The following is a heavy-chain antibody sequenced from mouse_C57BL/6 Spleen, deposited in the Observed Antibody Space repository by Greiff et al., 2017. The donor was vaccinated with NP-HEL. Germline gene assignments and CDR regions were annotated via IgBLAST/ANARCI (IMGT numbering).Heavy chain of an antibody. J-gene: IGHJ3*01. CDR3: ARWGGYGSSYVGFAY. CDR1: GYTFTSYW. Sequence: QVQLQQPGTELVKPGASVKLSCKASGYTFTSYWMHWVKQRPGQGLAWIGNINPSNGGTNYNEKFKSKATLTVDKSSSTAYMQLSSLTSEDSAVYYCARWGGYGSSYVGFAYWGQGTLVTVSA. D-gene: IGHD1-1*01. CDR2: INPSNGGT. V-gene: IGHV1-53*01.